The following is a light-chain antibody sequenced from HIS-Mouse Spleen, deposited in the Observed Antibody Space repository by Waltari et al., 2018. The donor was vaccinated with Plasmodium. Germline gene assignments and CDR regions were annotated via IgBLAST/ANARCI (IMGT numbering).Light chain of an antibody. CDR2: GAS. V-gene: IGKV3-15*01. Sequence: EIVMTQSPATLSVSPGERATPSCRASPSVSSNLAWYQQKPGQAPRLLIYGASTRATGIPARFSGSGSGTEFTLTISSLQSEDFAVYYCQQYNNWSFTFGPGTKVDIK. CDR1: PSVSSN. J-gene: IGKJ3*01. CDR3: QQYNNWSFT.